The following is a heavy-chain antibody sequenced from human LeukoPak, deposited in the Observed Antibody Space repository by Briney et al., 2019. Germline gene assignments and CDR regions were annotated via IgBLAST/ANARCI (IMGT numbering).Heavy chain of an antibody. J-gene: IGHJ3*02. D-gene: IGHD6-19*01. CDR3: ARAPIAVAGFDAFDI. CDR2: INHSGST. Sequence: TSETLSLTCAIYGGSFSGYYWSWIRQPPGKGLEWIGEINHSGSTNYNPSLKSRVTISVDTSKNQFSLKLSSVTAADTAVYYCARAPIAVAGFDAFDIWGQGTMVTVSS. CDR1: GGSFSGYY. V-gene: IGHV4-34*01.